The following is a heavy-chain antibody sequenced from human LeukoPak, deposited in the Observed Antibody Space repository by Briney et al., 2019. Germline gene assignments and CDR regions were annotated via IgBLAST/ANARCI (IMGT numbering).Heavy chain of an antibody. Sequence: GESLKISCKGSGYSFADYWIGWVRQMPGKGLEWMGIIFPHDSDTKYSPSFQGQVTISADKSISTAYLQWSSLKASDTAMYYCARGRTVTGGAFDIWGQGTMATVSS. V-gene: IGHV5-51*01. CDR3: ARGRTVTGGAFDI. J-gene: IGHJ3*02. CDR2: IFPHDSDT. CDR1: GYSFADYW. D-gene: IGHD4-11*01.